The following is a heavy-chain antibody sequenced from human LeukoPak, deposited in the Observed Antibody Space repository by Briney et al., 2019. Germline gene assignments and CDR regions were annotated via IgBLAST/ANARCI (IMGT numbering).Heavy chain of an antibody. D-gene: IGHD1-26*01. CDR3: ARQKWKSYSGSYVGYFQN. V-gene: IGHV4-34*01. Sequence: TSETLSLTCAVYGGSFNDYYWTWIRQSPGKGLEWIGEINHTGRTNYNPSPKSRVTISVDTSKNQFSLNLSSVTAADTGVYYCARQKWKSYSGSYVGYFQNWGQGTLVTVSS. CDR2: INHTGRT. CDR1: GGSFNDYY. J-gene: IGHJ1*01.